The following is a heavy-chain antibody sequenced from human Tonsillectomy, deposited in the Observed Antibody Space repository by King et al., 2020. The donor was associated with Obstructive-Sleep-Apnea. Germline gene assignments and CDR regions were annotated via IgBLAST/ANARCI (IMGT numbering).Heavy chain of an antibody. CDR2: IYSGGST. D-gene: IGHD3-10*01. CDR3: ARDRYYYGSGSYYNGYYYGMDV. Sequence: VQLVESGGGLVQPGGSLRLSCAASGFTVSSNYMSWVRQAPGKGLEWVSVIYSGGSTYYADSGKGRFTISRDNSKNTLYLQMNSLRAEDTAVYYCARDRYYYGSGSYYNGYYYGMDVWGQGTTVTVSS. CDR1: GFTVSSNY. V-gene: IGHV3-66*01. J-gene: IGHJ6*02.